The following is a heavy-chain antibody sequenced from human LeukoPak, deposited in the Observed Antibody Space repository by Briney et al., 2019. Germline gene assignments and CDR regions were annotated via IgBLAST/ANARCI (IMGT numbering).Heavy chain of an antibody. CDR2: ISDDGSTK. CDR3: AGDRPVGHGSGSSNWFDP. J-gene: IGHJ5*02. Sequence: GGSLRLSCAASGFTFSTYAMHWVRQAPGKGPEWVTIISDDGSTKYYADSVRGRFTISRDNSKKTLYLQMNSLRVDDTAVYYCAGDRPVGHGSGSSNWFDPWGQGTLVTVSS. CDR1: GFTFSTYA. V-gene: IGHV3-30-3*01. D-gene: IGHD3-10*01.